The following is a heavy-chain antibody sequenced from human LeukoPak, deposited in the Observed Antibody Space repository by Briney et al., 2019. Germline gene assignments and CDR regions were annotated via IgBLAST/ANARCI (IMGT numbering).Heavy chain of an antibody. CDR3: VRTLRFGLRQKYFDY. CDR2: IYHSGGT. CDR1: GYSISSGYY. J-gene: IGHJ4*02. D-gene: IGHD3-3*01. V-gene: IGHV4-38-2*01. Sequence: PSETLSLTCAVSGYSISSGYYWGWIRQPPGKGLEWIGSIYHSGGTYYNPSLKSRVTISVDTSKNQFSLKLSSVTAADTAVYYCVRTLRFGLRQKYFDYWGQGTLVTVSS.